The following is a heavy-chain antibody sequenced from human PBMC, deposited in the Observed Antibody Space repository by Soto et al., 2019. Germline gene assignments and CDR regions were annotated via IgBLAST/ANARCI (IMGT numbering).Heavy chain of an antibody. D-gene: IGHD1-26*01. CDR1: GGSVSSGSYY. J-gene: IGHJ5*02. V-gene: IGHV4-61*01. CDR2: IYYSGST. Sequence: QVQLQESGPGLVKPSETLSLTCTVSGGSVSSGSYYWSWIRQPPGKRLEWIGYIYYSGSTNYNPSLKSRVTISVDTSKNQFALKLSSVTAADTAVYYCARVRGSFHQATGFWFDPWGQGTLVTVSS. CDR3: ARVRGSFHQATGFWFDP.